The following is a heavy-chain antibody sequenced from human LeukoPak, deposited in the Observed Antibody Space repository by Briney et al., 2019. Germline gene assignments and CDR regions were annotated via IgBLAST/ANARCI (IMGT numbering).Heavy chain of an antibody. CDR2: INSRVSTT. Sequence: PGGSLRLPCAASGFTFSSYEMNWVRQAPGKGLEWVSYINSRVSTTYYADSVKGRFTISRDNAKSSLYLQMNSLRVEDTAVYYCAKVDFDYGDSWGQGTLVTVSS. D-gene: IGHD3-9*01. J-gene: IGHJ4*02. CDR1: GFTFSSYE. CDR3: AKVDFDYGDS. V-gene: IGHV3-48*03.